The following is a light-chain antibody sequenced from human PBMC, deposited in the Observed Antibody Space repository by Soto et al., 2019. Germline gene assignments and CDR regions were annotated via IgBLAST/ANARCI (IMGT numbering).Light chain of an antibody. CDR3: QQSDSSPST. CDR1: QSVSSY. V-gene: IGKV3-20*01. CDR2: RAS. J-gene: IGKJ4*01. Sequence: EIALTQSPGTLSLSPGERATLSCRASQSVSSYLAWYQQKPGQAPRLLIFRASTRASGIPDRFSGSGSGTDFTLTISRLEPEDFAVYYCQQSDSSPSTFGGGTKVEIK.